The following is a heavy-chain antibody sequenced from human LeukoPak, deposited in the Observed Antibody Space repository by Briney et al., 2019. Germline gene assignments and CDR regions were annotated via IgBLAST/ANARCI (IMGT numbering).Heavy chain of an antibody. V-gene: IGHV3-48*03. CDR3: AREGSNSGFFD. CDR2: ISRSGSNI. D-gene: IGHD3-22*01. J-gene: IGHJ4*02. Sequence: GGSLRLSCAASGFTFSSYEMNWVRQAPGKGLEWVSYISRSGSNIDYADSVKGRFTMSRDNAKNSLYLQMNSLRADDTAIYYCAREGSNSGFFDWGPGTLVTVSS. CDR1: GFTFSSYE.